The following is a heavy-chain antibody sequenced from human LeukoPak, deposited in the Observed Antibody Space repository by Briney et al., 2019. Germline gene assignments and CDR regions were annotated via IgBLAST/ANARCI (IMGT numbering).Heavy chain of an antibody. J-gene: IGHJ4*02. CDR2: INPSGGST. CDR1: GYTFTSYY. CDR3: ARDGIGGSWYFLSVASPDY. Sequence: ASVKVSCKASGYTFTSYYMHWVRQAPGQGLEWMRIINPSGGSTSYAQKFQGRVTMTRDTSTSTVYMELSSLRSEDTAVYYCARDGIGGSWYFLSVASPDYWGQGTLVTVSS. D-gene: IGHD6-13*01. V-gene: IGHV1-46*01.